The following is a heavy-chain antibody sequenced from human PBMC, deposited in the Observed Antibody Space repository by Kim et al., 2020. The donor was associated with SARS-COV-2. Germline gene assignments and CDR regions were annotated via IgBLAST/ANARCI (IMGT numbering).Heavy chain of an antibody. V-gene: IGHV4-39*01. Sequence: SETLSLTCTVSGGSISTAFYWGWIRQPPGKGLEWIGSVYYTGDTYYSPSLKGRVTIYVDTSKNQFSLDVTSVTAAATAMYYCARPSSRFGDYALWGQGT. J-gene: IGHJ4*02. CDR1: GGSISTAFY. CDR3: ARPSSRFGDYAL. CDR2: VYYTGDT. D-gene: IGHD3-10*01.